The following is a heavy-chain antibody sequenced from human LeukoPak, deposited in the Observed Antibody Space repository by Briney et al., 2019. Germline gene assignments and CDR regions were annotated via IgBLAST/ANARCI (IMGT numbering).Heavy chain of an antibody. CDR2: VSAYNGHT. CDR3: ARVFQWLRFSD. J-gene: IGHJ4*02. CDR1: VYTFTSYG. D-gene: IGHD5-12*01. Sequence: AAVNVSCQSSVYTFTSYGISWVREAPGQGLEWVGGVSAYNGHTNYAEKLQGRVTMTTDTPTSTAYMELRSLRSDDTAVYYCARVFQWLRFSDWGQGTLVTVSS. V-gene: IGHV1-18*01.